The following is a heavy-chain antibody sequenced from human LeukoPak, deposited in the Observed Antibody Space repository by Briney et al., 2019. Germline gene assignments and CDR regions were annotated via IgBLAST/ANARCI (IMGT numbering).Heavy chain of an antibody. CDR1: GYTFSTSA. V-gene: IGHV1-69*13. CDR3: ARDFEYSSGWPSPHNY. D-gene: IGHD6-19*01. J-gene: IGHJ4*02. Sequence: ASVKVSCKASGYTFSTSAINWVRQAPGQGLEWMGGIIPIFGTANYAQKFQGRVTITADESTSTAYMELSSLRSEDTAVYYCARDFEYSSGWPSPHNYWGQGTLVTVSS. CDR2: IIPIFGTA.